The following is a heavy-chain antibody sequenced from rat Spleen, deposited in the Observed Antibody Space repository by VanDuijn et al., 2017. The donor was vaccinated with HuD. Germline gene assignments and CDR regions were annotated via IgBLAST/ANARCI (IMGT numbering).Heavy chain of an antibody. V-gene: IGHV5-29*01. Sequence: EVQLVESDGGLVQPGRSLKVSCAASGFTFSDSGMAWVRQAPTKGLAWVATISYGDSSGHSSTYYRDSVKGRFTISRDNAKSTLSLQMDSLRSEDTATYYCTRLRRPQGYFDYWGQGVMVTVSS. D-gene: IGHD1-11*01. CDR2: ISYGDSSGHSST. J-gene: IGHJ2*01. CDR1: GFTFSDSG. CDR3: TRLRRPQGYFDY.